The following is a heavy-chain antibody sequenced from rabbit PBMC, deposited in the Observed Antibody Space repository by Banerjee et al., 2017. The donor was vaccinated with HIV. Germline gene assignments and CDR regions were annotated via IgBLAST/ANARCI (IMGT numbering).Heavy chain of an antibody. D-gene: IGHD4-1*01. J-gene: IGHJ4*01. Sequence: QEQLVESGGGLVQPEGSLTITCTASGFSFSLKYVMCWVRQAPGKGLEWIACIYADSSGSTYYASWAKGRFTISKTSSTTVTLQMTSLTAADTATYFCARDLAGVIGWNFNLWGPGTLVTVS. V-gene: IGHV1S45*01. CDR1: GFSFSLKYV. CDR2: IYADSSGST. CDR3: ARDLAGVIGWNFNL.